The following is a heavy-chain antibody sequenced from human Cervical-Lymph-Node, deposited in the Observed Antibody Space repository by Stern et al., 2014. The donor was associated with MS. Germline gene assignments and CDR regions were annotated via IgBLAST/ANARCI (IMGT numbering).Heavy chain of an antibody. CDR1: GGTFSSYA. CDR2: FIPMLGTA. D-gene: IGHD3/OR15-3a*01. Sequence: VQLVESGAEVKKPGSSVKVSCKASGGTFSSYAIGWVRQAPGQGLEWMGGFIPMLGTANYAQKFQDRVTITADESTTIVYMELSSLRSEDTAVYYCARVKAEEVMIFGGIGWFDPWGQGTLVTVSS. V-gene: IGHV1-69*01. J-gene: IGHJ5*02. CDR3: ARVKAEEVMIFGGIGWFDP.